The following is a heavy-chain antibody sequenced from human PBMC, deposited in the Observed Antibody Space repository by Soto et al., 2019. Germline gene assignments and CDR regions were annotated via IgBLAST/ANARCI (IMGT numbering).Heavy chain of an antibody. CDR2: IYYSGST. J-gene: IGHJ4*02. CDR3: ARDEGFSSSWSLSP. D-gene: IGHD6-13*01. V-gene: IGHV4-61*08. Sequence: PSETLSLTCTVSGGSISSGGYYWSWIRQPPGKGLEWIGYIYYSGSTNYNPSLKSRVTISVDTSKNQFSLKLSSVTAADTAVYYCARDEGFSSSWSLSPWGQGTLVTVSS. CDR1: GGSISSGGYY.